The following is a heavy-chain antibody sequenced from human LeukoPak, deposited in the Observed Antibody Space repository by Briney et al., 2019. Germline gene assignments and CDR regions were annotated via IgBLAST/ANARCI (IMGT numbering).Heavy chain of an antibody. Sequence: PGGSLRLSCAASGFTFSSYGMHWVRQAPGKGLEWVAFIRYDGSNKYYADSVKGRFTISRDNSKNTLYLQMNSLRAEDTAVYYCAKDHVRPSPKGYCSSTSCSPDHFQHWGQGTLVTVSS. D-gene: IGHD2-2*01. CDR1: GFTFSSYG. CDR2: IRYDGSNK. V-gene: IGHV3-30*02. J-gene: IGHJ1*01. CDR3: AKDHVRPSPKGYCSSTSCSPDHFQH.